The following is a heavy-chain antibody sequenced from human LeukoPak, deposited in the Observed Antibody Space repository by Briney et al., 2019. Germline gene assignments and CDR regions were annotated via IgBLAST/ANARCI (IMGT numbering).Heavy chain of an antibody. J-gene: IGHJ5*02. CDR2: ISAYNGDT. CDR3: ARRDDYGDLNWFDP. D-gene: IGHD4-17*01. Sequence: GASVKVSCKASGYTFTSYGISWVRQAPGQGLEWMGWISAYNGDTNYAQKLQGRVTMTTDTSTSTAYMELRSLRSDDTAVYYCARRDDYGDLNWFDPWGQGTLVTVSS. CDR1: GYTFTSYG. V-gene: IGHV1-18*01.